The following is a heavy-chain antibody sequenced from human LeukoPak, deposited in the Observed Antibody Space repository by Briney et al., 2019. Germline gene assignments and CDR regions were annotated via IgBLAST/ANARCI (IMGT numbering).Heavy chain of an antibody. D-gene: IGHD3-22*01. Sequence: GGSLRLSCAASGFTFSSYWMHWVRQAPGKGLVWVSRINSDGSSTSYADSVKGRFTISRDNAKNTLCLQMNSLRAEDTAVYYCARGTYYYDSSGYYYDYWGQGTLVTVSS. CDR1: GFTFSSYW. V-gene: IGHV3-74*01. J-gene: IGHJ4*02. CDR3: ARGTYYYDSSGYYYDY. CDR2: INSDGSST.